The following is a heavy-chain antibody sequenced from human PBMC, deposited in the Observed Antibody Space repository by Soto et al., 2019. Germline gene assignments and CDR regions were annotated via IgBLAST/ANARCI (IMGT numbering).Heavy chain of an antibody. CDR3: AYLPCSGGSCYWFSFSGMDV. D-gene: IGHD2-15*01. J-gene: IGHJ6*02. CDR2: IYWDADK. V-gene: IGHV2-5*02. CDR1: GFSLSTSGVG. Sequence: QITLKESGPTLVKPTQTLTLTCTFSGFSLSTSGVGVAWIRQPPGKALEWLALIYWDADKRYRPSLKSRLTIAKQPCKAQVVLTMTNMASVDTATYYCAYLPCSGGSCYWFSFSGMDVWGQGTTVTVSS.